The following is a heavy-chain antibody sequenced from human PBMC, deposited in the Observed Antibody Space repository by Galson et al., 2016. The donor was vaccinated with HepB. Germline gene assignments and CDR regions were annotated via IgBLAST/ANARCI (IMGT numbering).Heavy chain of an antibody. CDR1: GFTFSSYW. CDR3: ARGGGKPGISYGLDV. Sequence: SLRLSCAASGFTFSSYWMHWVRQAPGKGLVWVSRINSDGGSKDYADSVTGRFTISRDNAKNTLYLQMNSLRDEDTAVYFCARGGGKPGISYGLDVWGQGTTVTVS. V-gene: IGHV3-74*01. CDR2: INSDGGSK. D-gene: IGHD3-10*01. J-gene: IGHJ6*02.